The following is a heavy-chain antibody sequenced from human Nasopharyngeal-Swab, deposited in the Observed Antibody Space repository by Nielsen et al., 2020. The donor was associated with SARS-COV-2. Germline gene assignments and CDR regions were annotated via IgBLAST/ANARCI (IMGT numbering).Heavy chain of an antibody. J-gene: IGHJ3*02. V-gene: IGHV5-51*01. CDR1: GYSFTSYR. CDR3: ARRRYGFPAHDAFDI. CDR2: IYPGDSDT. Sequence: GESLKISCKGSGYSFTSYRIGWVRQMPGKGLEWMGIIYPGDSDTRYSPSFQGQVTISADKSISTAYLQWSSLKASDTAMYYCARRRYGFPAHDAFDIWGQGTMVTVSS. D-gene: IGHD5-18*01.